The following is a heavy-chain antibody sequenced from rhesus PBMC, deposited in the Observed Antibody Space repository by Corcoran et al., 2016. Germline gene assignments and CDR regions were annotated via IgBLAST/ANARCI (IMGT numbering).Heavy chain of an antibody. J-gene: IGHJ4*01. CDR1: GGPSSSSKW. V-gene: IGHV4-65*02. D-gene: IGHD6-31*01. CDR3: ARPIAAAGRGHFDD. Sequence: QVQLQESGPGVVKPSENMSLPCAVSGGPSSSSKWCRGVRQPPGTGLGWMGNICGSSGSTYYHPSLKSRVTISKDTSKNQFSLKLSSVTAADTAVYYCARPIAAAGRGHFDDWGQGVLVTVSS. CDR2: ICGSSGST.